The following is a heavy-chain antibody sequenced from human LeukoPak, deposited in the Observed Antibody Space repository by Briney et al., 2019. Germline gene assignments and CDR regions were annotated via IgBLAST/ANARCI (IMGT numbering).Heavy chain of an antibody. D-gene: IGHD5-18*01. V-gene: IGHV1-46*01. J-gene: IGHJ4*02. CDR2: INPDGGST. Sequence: ASVKVSCRASGYTFTSYYMHWVRRAPGQGLEWVGIINPDGGSTTYAQKFQGRVTMTRDTSKNQFSLKLSSVTAADTAVYYCARDAAPYSYGFDYWGQGTLVTVSS. CDR1: GYTFTSYY. CDR3: ARDAAPYSYGFDY.